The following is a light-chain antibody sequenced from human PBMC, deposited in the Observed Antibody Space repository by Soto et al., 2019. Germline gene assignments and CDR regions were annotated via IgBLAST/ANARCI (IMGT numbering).Light chain of an antibody. CDR3: QKSSSIPYT. J-gene: IGKJ2*01. CDR1: QTISTY. V-gene: IGKV1-39*01. Sequence: DIQMTQSPSSLSASVGDRVTITCRASQTISTYLNWYQQNPGQAPKLLIYAASNLQNGVPSRFSGSGSGTDFTLTISSLQPEDFATYYFQKSSSIPYTFGQGTKLEIK. CDR2: AAS.